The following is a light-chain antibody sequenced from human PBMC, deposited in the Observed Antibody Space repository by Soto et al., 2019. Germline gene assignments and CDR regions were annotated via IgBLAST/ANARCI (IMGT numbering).Light chain of an antibody. CDR3: VSFTTSSSYV. CDR1: SSDVGAYIY. Sequence: QSALTQPASVSGSPGQSITISCTGTSSDVGAYIYVSWYQQHPGKAPKLIIYDITNRPSGVSNRFSGYKSGNTASLTISGLQAEDEADYYCVSFTTSSSYVFGTGTKVTVL. V-gene: IGLV2-14*01. J-gene: IGLJ1*01. CDR2: DIT.